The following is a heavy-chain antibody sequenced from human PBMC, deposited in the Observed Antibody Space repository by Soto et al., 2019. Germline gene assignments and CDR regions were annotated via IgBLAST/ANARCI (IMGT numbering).Heavy chain of an antibody. V-gene: IGHV1-3*01. D-gene: IGHD2-15*01. CDR1: GYTFTSYA. CDR3: ARGPGGPDGPGDY. Sequence: QVQLVQSGAEVKKPGASVKVSCMASGYTFTSYAMHWVRQAPGQRLEWMGWINAGNGNTKYSQKFQGRVTITRDTSASTAYMELSSLRSEDTAVYYCARGPGGPDGPGDYWGQETLVTVSS. CDR2: INAGNGNT. J-gene: IGHJ4*02.